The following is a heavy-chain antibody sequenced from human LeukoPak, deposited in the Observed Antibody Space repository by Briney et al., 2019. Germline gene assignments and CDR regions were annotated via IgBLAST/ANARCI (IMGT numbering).Heavy chain of an antibody. V-gene: IGHV4-59*01. CDR2: IYYSGST. CDR3: ARRWTGDAFDI. D-gene: IGHD3/OR15-3a*01. Sequence: PSETLSLTCTVSGGSISSYYWSWIRQPPGKRLEWIGHIYYSGSTNYNPSLKSRVTISVDTSKNQFSLKLSSVTAADTAVYYCARRWTGDAFDIWGQGIMVTVSS. CDR1: GGSISSYY. J-gene: IGHJ3*02.